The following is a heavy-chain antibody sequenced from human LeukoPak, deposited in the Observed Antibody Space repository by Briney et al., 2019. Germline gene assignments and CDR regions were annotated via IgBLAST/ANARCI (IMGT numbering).Heavy chain of an antibody. CDR1: GGSISSSSYY. CDR3: ARPDKYCSGGSCYYYFDY. J-gene: IGHJ4*02. D-gene: IGHD2-15*01. V-gene: IGHV4-39*01. Sequence: SETLSFTCTVSGGSISSSSYYWGWIRQPPGKGLEWIGSIYYSGSTYYNPSLKSRVTISVDTSKNQFSLKLSSVTAADTAVYYCARPDKYCSGGSCYYYFDYWGQGTLVTVSS. CDR2: IYYSGST.